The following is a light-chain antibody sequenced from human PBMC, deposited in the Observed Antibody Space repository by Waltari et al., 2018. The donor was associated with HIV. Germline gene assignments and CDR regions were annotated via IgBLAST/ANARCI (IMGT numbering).Light chain of an antibody. CDR3: QQYYSNPLT. V-gene: IGKV4-1*01. CDR1: RTILFSSDNRNY. Sequence: DIVMTQSPDSLPVSLGERATLNCTSSRTILFSSDNRNYLAWYQQKPRQPPKLLISWASTRESGVPDRFSGSGSGTDFTLTITRLQAEDVAVYHCQQYYSNPLTFGGGTKVEIK. J-gene: IGKJ4*01. CDR2: WAS.